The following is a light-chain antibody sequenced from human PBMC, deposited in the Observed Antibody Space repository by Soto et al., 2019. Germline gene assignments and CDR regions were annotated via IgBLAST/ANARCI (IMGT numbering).Light chain of an antibody. CDR2: GVS. CDR3: QQYFDYPYT. J-gene: IGKJ2*01. Sequence: GDTVTITCRASQSISGWMAWYQHKPGKAPALLIYGVSNLETGVPSRFSGSGAGTEFTLSINSLQPEDFSTYSCQQYFDYPYTFGQGTRLEIK. V-gene: IGKV1-5*01. CDR1: QSISGW.